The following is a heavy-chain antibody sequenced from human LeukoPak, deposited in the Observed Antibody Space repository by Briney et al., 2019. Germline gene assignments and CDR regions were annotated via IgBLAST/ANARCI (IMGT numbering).Heavy chain of an antibody. CDR1: SRSISTFY. J-gene: IGHJ4*02. Sequence: SETLSLTSPVSSRSISTFYRGWIRQPPGKGLEWIGYISYSGSTNYNPCLKSRVTISVDTSENQFSLKLSSVTAADTAIYYCARQGFWIGHPYDSWGQGTLVTVSS. D-gene: IGHD3-3*01. V-gene: IGHV4-59*01. CDR2: ISYSGST. CDR3: ARQGFWIGHPYDS.